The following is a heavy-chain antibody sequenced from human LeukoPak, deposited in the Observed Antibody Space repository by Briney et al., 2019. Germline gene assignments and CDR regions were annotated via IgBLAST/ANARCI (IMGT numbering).Heavy chain of an antibody. J-gene: IGHJ4*02. CDR1: GFSISSYE. D-gene: IGHD1-26*01. CDR3: ASYIVGPTMDY. CDR2: ISGSGSTI. V-gene: IGHV3-48*03. Sequence: GGSLRLSCAASGFSISSYEMNWVRQAPGKGLEWVSYISGSGSTIYYADSVKGRFTISRDNAKNSLYLQMNSLRAEDTAVYSCASYIVGPTMDYWGQGTLVTVSP.